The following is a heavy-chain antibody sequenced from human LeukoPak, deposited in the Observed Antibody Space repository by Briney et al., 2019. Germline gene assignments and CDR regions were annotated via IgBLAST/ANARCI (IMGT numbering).Heavy chain of an antibody. CDR3: AVLAATDSNDY. Sequence: PGGSLRLSCSASGFTFSSYWVTWVRQAPGEGLEWVANIKQDGSDQYYVDSVKGRFTISRENAKNSLYLQMNSLRAEDTAVYYCAVLAATDSNDYWGQGTLVTVSS. D-gene: IGHD6-13*01. CDR2: IKQDGSDQ. J-gene: IGHJ4*02. V-gene: IGHV3-7*01. CDR1: GFTFSSYW.